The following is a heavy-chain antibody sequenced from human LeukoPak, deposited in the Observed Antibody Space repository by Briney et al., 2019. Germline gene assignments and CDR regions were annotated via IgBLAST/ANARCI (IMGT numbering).Heavy chain of an antibody. J-gene: IGHJ4*02. CDR1: GFSFSSYA. D-gene: IGHD3-22*01. CDR2: ISYDGGNK. CDR3: AKDFEAGDSSGYFFDY. V-gene: IGHV3-30*04. Sequence: GGSLRLSCAASGFSFSSYAMHWVRQAPGKGLEWVAIISYDGGNKFYADSVRGRFTISRDNSKNTLYLQMNSLRVEDTAVYYCAKDFEAGDSSGYFFDYWGQGTLVTVSS.